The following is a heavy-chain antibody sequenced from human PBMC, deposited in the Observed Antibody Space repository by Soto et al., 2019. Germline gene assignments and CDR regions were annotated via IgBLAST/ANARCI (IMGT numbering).Heavy chain of an antibody. CDR2: IIPIFGTA. D-gene: IGHD2-21*02. V-gene: IGHV1-69*13. CDR1: GGTSSSYA. J-gene: IGHJ6*02. CDR3: ARTYCGGDCYSWDV. Sequence: SVKVSCKASGGTSSSYAISWVRQAPGQGLEWMGGIIPIFGTANYAQKFQGRVTITADESTSTAYMELSSLRSEDTAVYYCARTYCGGDCYSWDVWGQGTTVTVSS.